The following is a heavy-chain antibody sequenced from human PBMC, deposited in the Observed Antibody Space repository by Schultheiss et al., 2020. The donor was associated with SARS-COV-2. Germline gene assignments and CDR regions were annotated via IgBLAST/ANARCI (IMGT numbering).Heavy chain of an antibody. D-gene: IGHD4-17*01. J-gene: IGHJ5*02. CDR1: GGTFSSYA. V-gene: IGHV1-69*05. CDR2: IIPIFGTA. Sequence: SVKVSCKASGGTFSSYAISWVRQAPGQGLEWMGGIIPIFGTANYAQKLQGRVTMTTDTSTSTAYMELRSLRSDDTAVYYCARDLTVTTHNWFDPWGQGTLVTVSS. CDR3: ARDLTVTTHNWFDP.